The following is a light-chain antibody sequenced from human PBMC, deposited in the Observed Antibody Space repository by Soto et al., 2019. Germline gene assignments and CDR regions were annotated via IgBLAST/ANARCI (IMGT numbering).Light chain of an antibody. CDR1: QSVSSSY. V-gene: IGKV3-20*01. J-gene: IGKJ1*01. Sequence: EIVLTQSPGTLSLSPGERATLSCRASQSVSSSYLAWYQQKPGQAPRPLIYGASSRAIGIPDRFSGSGSGTDFPLTISRLEPEDFALYYCQQYGSSPWTFGQGTKVEIK. CDR2: GAS. CDR3: QQYGSSPWT.